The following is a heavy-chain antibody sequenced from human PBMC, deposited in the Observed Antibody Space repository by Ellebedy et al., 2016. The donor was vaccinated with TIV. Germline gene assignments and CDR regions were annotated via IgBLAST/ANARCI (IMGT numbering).Heavy chain of an antibody. CDR2: ISSSGTYI. CDR3: ARGGGDLPFDY. V-gene: IGHV3-21*01. CDR1: GFTFSSYS. D-gene: IGHD4-17*01. Sequence: PGGSLRLSCAASGFTFSSYSMNWVRQAPGKGLEWVSCISSSGTYIYYADSLKGRFTISRDSAKNSLYLQMNSLRAEDTAVYYCARGGGDLPFDYWGQGTLVTVSS. J-gene: IGHJ4*02.